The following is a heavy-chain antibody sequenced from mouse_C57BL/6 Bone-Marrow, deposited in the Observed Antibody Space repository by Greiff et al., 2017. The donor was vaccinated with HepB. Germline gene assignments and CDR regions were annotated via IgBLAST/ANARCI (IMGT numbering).Heavy chain of an antibody. V-gene: IGHV1-4*01. Sequence: QVQLQQSGAELARPGASVKMSCKASGYTFTSYTMHWVKQRPGQGLEWIGYINPSSGYTKYNQKFKDKATLTADKSSSTAYMQLSSLTSEDSAVHYCYYSNYRFAYWGQGTLVTVSA. CDR3: YYSNYRFAY. CDR1: GYTFTSYT. D-gene: IGHD2-5*01. CDR2: INPSSGYT. J-gene: IGHJ3*01.